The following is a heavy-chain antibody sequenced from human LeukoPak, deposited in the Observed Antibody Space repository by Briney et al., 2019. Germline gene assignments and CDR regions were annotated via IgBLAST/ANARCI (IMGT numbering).Heavy chain of an antibody. CDR2: INHSGYT. J-gene: IGHJ6*03. CDR1: GESFSGYF. Sequence: SETLSLTCAVYGESFSGYFWSWIRQPPGKGLEWIGEINHSGYTNYNPSLKSRVTISVDTSKNQFSLKLSSVTAADTAVYYCARDSAMIGGYMDVWGKGTTVTISS. CDR3: ARDSAMIGGYMDV. V-gene: IGHV4-34*01. D-gene: IGHD3-22*01.